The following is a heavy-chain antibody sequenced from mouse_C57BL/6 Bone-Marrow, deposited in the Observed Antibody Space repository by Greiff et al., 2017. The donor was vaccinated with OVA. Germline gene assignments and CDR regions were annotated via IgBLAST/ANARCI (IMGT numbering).Heavy chain of an antibody. CDR3: TALFITTVVATENGY. J-gene: IGHJ2*01. D-gene: IGHD1-1*01. V-gene: IGHV6-3*01. CDR1: GFTFSNYW. Sequence: EVKVEESGGGLVHPGGSLKLSCVASGFTFSNYWMNWVRQSPAKGLEWVAHIRLKSDNYATHYAESVKGRFTISRDDSKSSVYLQMNNVRAEDTGIYYCTALFITTVVATENGYWGQGTTLTVSS. CDR2: IRLKSDNYAT.